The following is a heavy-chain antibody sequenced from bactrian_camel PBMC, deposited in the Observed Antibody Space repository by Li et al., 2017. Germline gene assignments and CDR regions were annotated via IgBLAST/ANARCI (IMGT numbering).Heavy chain of an antibody. D-gene: IGHD4*01. Sequence: HVQLVESGGGSVQTGESLRLSCAASGFIDSRYCMGWFRQAPGKEREGVATIFTSGGNPLYSHSVKGRFTISQGAAEKTVYLQMNSLKLEDTAMYYCAAWRGAPIDYGLGAGPNYWGQGTQVTVS. J-gene: IGHJ4*01. V-gene: IGHV3-3*01. CDR3: AAWRGAPIDYGLGAGPNY. CDR1: GFIDSRYC. CDR2: IFTSGGNP.